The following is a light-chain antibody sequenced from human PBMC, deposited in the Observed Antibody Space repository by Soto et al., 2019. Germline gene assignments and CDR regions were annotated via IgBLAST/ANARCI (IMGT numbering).Light chain of an antibody. J-gene: IGKJ5*01. CDR3: QQSHSTPIT. V-gene: IGKV1-39*01. Sequence: DIQMTQSPSSLPASVGDRVTITCRASQSVNNFLNGYQQKPGKAPTLRIFAAPSLPCGVPSRFSGSGSGTDFTLTIGSLQPEDFATYYWQQSHSTPITFGQGTRLEI. CDR1: QSVNNF. CDR2: AAP.